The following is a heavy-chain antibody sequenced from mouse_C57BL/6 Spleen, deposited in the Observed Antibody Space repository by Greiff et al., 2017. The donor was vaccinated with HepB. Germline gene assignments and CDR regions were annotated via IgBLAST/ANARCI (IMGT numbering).Heavy chain of an antibody. CDR1: GFTFSDYY. Sequence: EVMLVESEGGLVQPGSSMKLSCTASGFTFSDYYMAWVRQVPEKGLEWVANINYDGSSTYYLDSLKSRFIISRDNAKNILYLQMSSLKSEDTATYYCARERYYYGSSYWWYFDVWGTGTTVTVSS. CDR3: ARERYYYGSSYWWYFDV. J-gene: IGHJ1*03. D-gene: IGHD1-1*01. V-gene: IGHV5-16*01. CDR2: INYDGSST.